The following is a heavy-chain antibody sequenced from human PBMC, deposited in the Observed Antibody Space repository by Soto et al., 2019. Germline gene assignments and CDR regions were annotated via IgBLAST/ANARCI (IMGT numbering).Heavy chain of an antibody. CDR1: GYTFTDSF. CDR2: INPNNGRT. CDR3: AREDADRGSFDF. V-gene: IGHV1-2*02. J-gene: IGHJ4*02. Sequence: ASVKVSCKASGYTFTDSFIHWVRQAPGQGLEWMGWINPNNGRTTLAPKFQGRVTLIRDTSINTAYMDMSRLRSDDTAAYYCAREDADRGSFDFWGQGTLVTVSS.